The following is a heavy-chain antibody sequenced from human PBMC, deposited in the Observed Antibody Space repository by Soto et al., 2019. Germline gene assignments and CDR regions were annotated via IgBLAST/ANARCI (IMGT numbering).Heavy chain of an antibody. CDR2: IIPIFGTA. CDR3: ARGNWNQLYYYYYYGMDV. D-gene: IGHD1-1*01. Sequence: GASVKVSCKAFGGTFSSYAISWVRQAPGQGLEWMGGIIPIFGTANYAQKFQGRVTITADESTSTAYMELSSLRSEDTAVYYCARGNWNQLYYYYYYGMDVWGQGTTVPVSS. CDR1: GGTFSSYA. J-gene: IGHJ6*02. V-gene: IGHV1-69*13.